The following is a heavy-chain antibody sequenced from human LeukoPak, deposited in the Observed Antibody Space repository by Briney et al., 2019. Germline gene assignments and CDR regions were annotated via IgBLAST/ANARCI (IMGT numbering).Heavy chain of an antibody. V-gene: IGHV4-39*01. D-gene: IGHD3-16*01. CDR1: GGSISTSSYY. J-gene: IGHJ4*02. CDR2: IYYSGST. Sequence: SETLSLTCTVSGGSISTSSYYWGWIRQPPGKGLEWIGSIYYSGSTYYNPSLKSRVTTSVDTSKNQFSLKLSSVTAADTAVYYCARHRVITFGGVFDYWGQGTLVTVSS. CDR3: ARHRVITFGGVFDY.